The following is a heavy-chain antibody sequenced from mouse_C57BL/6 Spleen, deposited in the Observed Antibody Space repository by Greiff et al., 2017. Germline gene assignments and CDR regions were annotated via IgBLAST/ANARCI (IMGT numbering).Heavy chain of an antibody. Sequence: VKLQESGAELVKPGASVKISCKASGYAFSSYWMNWVKQRPGKGLEWIGQIYPGDGDTNYNGKFKGKATLTADKSSSTAYMQLSSLTSEDSAVYFCARDHYGSRYFDVWGTGTTVTVSS. CDR2: IYPGDGDT. CDR1: GYAFSSYW. J-gene: IGHJ1*03. V-gene: IGHV1-80*01. D-gene: IGHD1-1*01. CDR3: ARDHYGSRYFDV.